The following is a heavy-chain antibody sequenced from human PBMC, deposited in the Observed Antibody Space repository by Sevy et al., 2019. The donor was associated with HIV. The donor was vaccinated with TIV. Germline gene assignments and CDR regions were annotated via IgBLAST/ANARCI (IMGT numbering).Heavy chain of an antibody. CDR2: LYSSGGT. CDR1: GFTVSNNY. V-gene: IGHV3-53*01. J-gene: IGHJ4*02. CDR3: ARPLSGGWCG. Sequence: GGSLRLSCAVSGFTVSNNYMSWVRQAPGRGLEWVSLLYSSGGTFYADSVKGRFMISRDNSKNTLYLQMNSLRVEDTDVYYCARPLSGGWCGWGQGTLVTVSS. D-gene: IGHD6-19*01.